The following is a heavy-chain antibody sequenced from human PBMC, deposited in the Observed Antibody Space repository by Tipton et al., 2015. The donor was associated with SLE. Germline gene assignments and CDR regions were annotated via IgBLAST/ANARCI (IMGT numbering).Heavy chain of an antibody. Sequence: TLSLTCTVSGGSIRSSRHFWGWIRQPPGKGLEWIGVLYYSGNTYYNPSLKSPVTLSIDTSKNQFSLKMRSVTAADTAVYFCARGYCSDGVFYGFGFFDYWGHGNRVTVSS. CDR2: LYYSGNT. J-gene: IGHJ4*01. D-gene: IGHD2-8*01. CDR1: GGSIRSSRHF. CDR3: ARGYCSDGVFYGFGFFDY. V-gene: IGHV4-39*07.